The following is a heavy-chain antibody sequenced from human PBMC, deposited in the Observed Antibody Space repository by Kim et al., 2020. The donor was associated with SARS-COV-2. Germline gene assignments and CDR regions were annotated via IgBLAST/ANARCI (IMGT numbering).Heavy chain of an antibody. CDR3: TTRSAARPFDY. J-gene: IGHJ4*02. CDR2: IKSKTDGGTT. D-gene: IGHD6-6*01. Sequence: GGSLRLSCAASGFTFSNAWMSWVRQAPGKGLEWVGRIKSKTDGGTTDYAAPVKGRFTIPRDDSKNTLYLQMNSLKTEDTAVYYCTTRSAARPFDYWGQGTLVTVSS. CDR1: GFTFSNAW. V-gene: IGHV3-15*01.